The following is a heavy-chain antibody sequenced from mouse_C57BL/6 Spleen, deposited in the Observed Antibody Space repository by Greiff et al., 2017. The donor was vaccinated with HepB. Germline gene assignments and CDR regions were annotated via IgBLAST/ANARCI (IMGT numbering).Heavy chain of an antibody. CDR1: GYTFTSYW. CDR3: ARLGAQDYFDY. J-gene: IGHJ2*01. D-gene: IGHD3-1*01. CDR2: IDPSDSET. Sequence: VQLQQPGAELVRPGSSVKLSCKASGYTFTSYWMHWVKQRPIQGLEWIGNIDPSDSETHYNQKFKDKATLTVDKSSSTAYMQLSSLTSEDSAVYYCARLGAQDYFDYWGQGTTLTVSS. V-gene: IGHV1-52*01.